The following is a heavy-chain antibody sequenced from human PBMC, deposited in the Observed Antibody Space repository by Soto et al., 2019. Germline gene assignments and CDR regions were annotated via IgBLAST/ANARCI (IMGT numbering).Heavy chain of an antibody. D-gene: IGHD2-2*02. CDR2: INHSGST. CDR1: GGSFSGYY. Sequence: SETLSLTCAVYGGSFSGYYWIWIRQPPGKGLEWIGEINHSGSTNYNPSLKSRVTISVDTSKNQFSLKLSSVTAADTAVYYCARANRYCSSTSCYIPHYYYYGMDVWGQGTTVTVSS. CDR3: ARANRYCSSTSCYIPHYYYYGMDV. V-gene: IGHV4-34*01. J-gene: IGHJ6*02.